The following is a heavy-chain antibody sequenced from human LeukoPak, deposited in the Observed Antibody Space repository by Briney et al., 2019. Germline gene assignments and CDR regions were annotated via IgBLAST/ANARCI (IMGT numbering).Heavy chain of an antibody. CDR2: INPNSSGT. J-gene: IGHJ6*03. CDR1: GYTFTGYY. D-gene: IGHD4-17*01. CDR3: ARARRLSVTTGYYYYYMDV. Sequence: ASVKVSCKASGYTFTGYYMHWVRQAPGQGLEWMGRINPNSSGTNYAQKFQGRVTMTRDTSISTAYMELSRLRSDDTAVYYCARARRLSVTTGYYYYYMDVWGKGTTVTVSS. V-gene: IGHV1-2*06.